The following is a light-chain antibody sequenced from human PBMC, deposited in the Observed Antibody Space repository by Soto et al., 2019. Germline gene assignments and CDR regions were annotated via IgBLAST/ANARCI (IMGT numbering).Light chain of an antibody. Sequence: EIVLTQSPGTLPLSPGERATLSCRASQSVSSALAWYQQKPGLPPRLLIYDASTRATGVPARSRGSGSGTEFTLTISSLQSEDFAVYYCQQYNNWSTFGQGTRLEIK. V-gene: IGKV3-15*01. J-gene: IGKJ5*01. CDR2: DAS. CDR3: QQYNNWST. CDR1: QSVSSA.